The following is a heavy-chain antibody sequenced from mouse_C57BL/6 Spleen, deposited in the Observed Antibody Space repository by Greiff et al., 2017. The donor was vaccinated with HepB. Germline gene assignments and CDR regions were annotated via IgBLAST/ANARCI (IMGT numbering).Heavy chain of an antibody. J-gene: IGHJ2*01. CDR2: IYPGDGDT. CDR3: ARNVGPYYFDY. CDR1: GYAFSSSW. V-gene: IGHV1-82*01. Sequence: VQLQESGPELVKPGASVKISCKASGYAFSSSWMNWVKQRPGKGLEWIGRIYPGDGDTNYNGKFKGKATLTADKSSSTAYLQLSSLTSEDSAVYFCARNVGPYYFDYWGQGTTLTVSS.